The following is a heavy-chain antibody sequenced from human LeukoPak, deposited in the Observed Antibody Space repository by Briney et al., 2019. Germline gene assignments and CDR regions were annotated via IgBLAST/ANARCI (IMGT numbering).Heavy chain of an antibody. V-gene: IGHV3-30*03. D-gene: IGHD2-2*01. CDR2: ISYDGSNK. CDR3: TRLTEGGQVVSAFDL. CDR1: GFTFSNYG. J-gene: IGHJ3*01. Sequence: GGSLRLSCAASGFTFSNYGMHWVRQAPGKGLEWVAVISYDGSNKYYADSVKGRFTISRDNSKNTLYLQMNSLRAEDTAVYYCTRLTEGGQVVSAFDLWGQGTMVTVSS.